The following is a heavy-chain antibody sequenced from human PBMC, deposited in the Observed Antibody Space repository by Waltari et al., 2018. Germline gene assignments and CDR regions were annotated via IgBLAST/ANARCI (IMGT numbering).Heavy chain of an antibody. D-gene: IGHD4-17*01. CDR3: ARDTGEYRVLDY. V-gene: IGHV3-9*01. Sequence: VKLVESGGGWVQPGESMPLSCAASGFTFEANAMHWVRQRPGKGLECVSGITWDSDNIDYVDSVRGRFSISRDNAQSILFLTMNSLKPEDTALYFCARDTGEYRVLDYCGQGTLVTVSS. J-gene: IGHJ4*02. CDR2: ITWDSDNI. CDR1: GFTFEANA.